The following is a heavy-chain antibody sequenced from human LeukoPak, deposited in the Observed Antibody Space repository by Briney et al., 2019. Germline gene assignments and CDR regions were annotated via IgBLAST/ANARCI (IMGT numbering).Heavy chain of an antibody. CDR2: ISYDGSNK. D-gene: IGHD3-9*01. CDR3: AKAPRVLRYFDWLSGIDY. CDR1: GFTFSSYG. J-gene: IGHJ4*02. Sequence: GGSLRLSCAASGFTFSSYGMHWVRQAPGKGLEWVAVISYDGSNKYYADSVKGRFTISRDNSKNTLSLQMNSLRAEDTAVYYCAKAPRVLRYFDWLSGIDYWGQGTLVTVSS. V-gene: IGHV3-30*18.